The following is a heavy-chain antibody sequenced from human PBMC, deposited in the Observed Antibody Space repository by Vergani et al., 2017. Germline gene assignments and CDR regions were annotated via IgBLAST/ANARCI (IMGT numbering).Heavy chain of an antibody. CDR1: GFSFSGYW. CDR2: IKSDGSIT. J-gene: IGHJ2*01. D-gene: IGHD6-13*01. CDR3: ARDRGGSSWIVRGYFDL. Sequence: EVQLVESGGGLIHPGGSLRLSCEGSGFSFSGYWMHWVRQSPEKGLVWVSRIKSDGSITNYADSVKGRFTISRDNAKNSLYLQMNSLRAEDTAVYYCARDRGGSSWIVRGYFDLWGRGTLVTVSS. V-gene: IGHV3-74*01.